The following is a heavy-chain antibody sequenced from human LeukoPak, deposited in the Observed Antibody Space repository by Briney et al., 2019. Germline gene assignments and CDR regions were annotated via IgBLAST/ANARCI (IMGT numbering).Heavy chain of an antibody. J-gene: IGHJ6*03. CDR2: IKQDGSDK. CDR3: ASPSGYCSSTSCYNYYYYYMDV. CDR1: GFTFSSYW. Sequence: TGGSLRLSCAASGFTFSSYWMSWVRQAPGKGLEWVANIKQDGSDKYYVDSVKGRFTISRDNAKNSLYLQMNSLRAEDTAVYYCASPSGYCSSTSCYNYYYYYMDVWGKGTTVTVSS. V-gene: IGHV3-7*01. D-gene: IGHD2-2*02.